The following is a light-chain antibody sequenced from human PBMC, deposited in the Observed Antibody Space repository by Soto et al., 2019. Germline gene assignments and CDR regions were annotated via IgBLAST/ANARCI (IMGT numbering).Light chain of an antibody. Sequence: EMVLTQSPGTLSLSPGERATRSCRASHSVSSSYLAWYQQKPGQAPRLLIYGASNRATGIPDRFSGSGSGTDFTLTISRLEPEDFAIYYCQQYGSSPYTFGQGTKLEIK. CDR3: QQYGSSPYT. J-gene: IGKJ2*01. V-gene: IGKV3-20*01. CDR1: HSVSSSY. CDR2: GAS.